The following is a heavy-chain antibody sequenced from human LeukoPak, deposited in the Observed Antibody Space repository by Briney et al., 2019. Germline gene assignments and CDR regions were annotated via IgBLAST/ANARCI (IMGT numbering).Heavy chain of an antibody. CDR2: VNSNGRSA. Sequence: GGSLRLSCAASGFNFDDYGMTWVRQIPGKGLEWVAGVNSNGRSAGYAASVRGRFTISRDNAKNSLYLEMGSLRLEDTAFYYCTRGYSTRHFPFDSWGQGTLVTVSS. D-gene: IGHD6-13*01. CDR3: TRGYSTRHFPFDS. J-gene: IGHJ4*02. CDR1: GFNFDDYG. V-gene: IGHV3-20*04.